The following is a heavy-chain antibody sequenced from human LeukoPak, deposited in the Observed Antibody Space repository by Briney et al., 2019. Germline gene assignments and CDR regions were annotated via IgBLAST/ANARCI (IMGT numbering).Heavy chain of an antibody. V-gene: IGHV3-43*02. Sequence: PGRSLRLSCAASGFTFSAYGMHWVRQAPGKRPVWVSLISGDGGSTYYADSARGRFTISRYTSKNALYLQMNSLRTEDTALYYCAKDSSSWYYYWGQGTLVTVSS. D-gene: IGHD6-13*01. CDR1: GFTFSAYG. CDR3: AKDSSSWYYY. CDR2: ISGDGGST. J-gene: IGHJ4*02.